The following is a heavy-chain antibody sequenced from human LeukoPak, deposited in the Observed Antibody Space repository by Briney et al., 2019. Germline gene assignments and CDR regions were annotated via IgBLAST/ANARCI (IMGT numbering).Heavy chain of an antibody. CDR1: GFTFSSYG. V-gene: IGHV3-30*03. Sequence: GGSLRLSCAASGFTFSSYGMPWVRQAPGKGLEWVAVISYDGSNKYYADSVKGRFTISRDNSKNTLYLQMNSLRAEDTAVYYCAGGNWFDPWGQGTLVTVSS. CDR3: AGGNWFDP. D-gene: IGHD2-15*01. J-gene: IGHJ5*02. CDR2: ISYDGSNK.